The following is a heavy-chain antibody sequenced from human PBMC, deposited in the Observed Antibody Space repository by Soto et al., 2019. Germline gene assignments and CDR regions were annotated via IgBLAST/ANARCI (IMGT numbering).Heavy chain of an antibody. Sequence: EVQLVESGGGLVQPGGSLRLSCAASGFTFSSYWMSWVRQAPGKGLEGVANIKQDGSEKYYVASVKGRFTISRDNAKNSLYLQMNSLRAEDTAVYYCARGPITTVPYYFDYWGQGTLVTVSS. CDR3: ARGPITTVPYYFDY. CDR1: GFTFSSYW. CDR2: IKQDGSEK. J-gene: IGHJ4*02. V-gene: IGHV3-7*01. D-gene: IGHD4-17*01.